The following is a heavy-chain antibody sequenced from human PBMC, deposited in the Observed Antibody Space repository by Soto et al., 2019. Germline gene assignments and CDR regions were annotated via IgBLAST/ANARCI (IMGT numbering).Heavy chain of an antibody. D-gene: IGHD3-10*01. Sequence: EVQLVESGGGLVQPGGSLRLSCAASGFTFSSCWMHWVRQAPGKGLVWVSRINSDGSTTSYTDSVKGRFTISRDNAKNTLYLQMNSLRAEDTAVYYCARVGYGSGRYHFDDWGQGTLVTVSS. V-gene: IGHV3-74*01. CDR2: INSDGSTT. J-gene: IGHJ4*02. CDR1: GFTFSSCW. CDR3: ARVGYGSGRYHFDD.